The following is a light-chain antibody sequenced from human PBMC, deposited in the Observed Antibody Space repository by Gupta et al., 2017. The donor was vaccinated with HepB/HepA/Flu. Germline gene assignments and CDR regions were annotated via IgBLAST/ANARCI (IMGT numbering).Light chain of an antibody. Sequence: SLELPQPPSASVSPGQTASISCSGDELGDKFVHWYQQKPGQSPVLVIYQHSKRPSGIPERFSGSNSWNTATLTISGTQAMDEADYYCQVWDRNTVFFGGGTKLTVL. J-gene: IGLJ2*01. V-gene: IGLV3-1*01. CDR2: QHS. CDR3: QVWDRNTVF. CDR1: ELGDKF.